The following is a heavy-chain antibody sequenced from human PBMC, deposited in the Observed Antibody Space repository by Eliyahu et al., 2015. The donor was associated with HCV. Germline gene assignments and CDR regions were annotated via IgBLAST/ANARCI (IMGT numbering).Heavy chain of an antibody. J-gene: IGHJ6*03. CDR1: GDSISSGSYY. V-gene: IGHV4-39*07. CDR2: IYYSGST. D-gene: IGHD3-10*01. Sequence: QLQLQESGPGLVKPSETLSLTCTVSGDSISSGSYYWGWIRQPPGKGLEWIGSIYYSGSTYYNPSLKSRVTISVDTSKNQFSLKLSSVTAADTAVYYCARGSYGSGSYYYLPNYYYYYMDVWGKGTTVTVSS. CDR3: ARGSYGSGSYYYLPNYYYYYMDV.